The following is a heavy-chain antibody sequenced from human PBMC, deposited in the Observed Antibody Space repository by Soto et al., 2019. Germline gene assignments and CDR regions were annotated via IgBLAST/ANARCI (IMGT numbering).Heavy chain of an antibody. J-gene: IGHJ5*02. D-gene: IGHD1-26*01. CDR1: RDTFTSYY. CDR2: INPHGGST. V-gene: IGHV1-46*01. Sequence: SVKVSFKAPRDTFTSYYINWVRQAPVQGLEWMGVINPHGGSTAYAQKFKGRVTLTRDTSASTVYMEVSSLTSEDTAMYYCARSSGGNFGIIIEGTNWFAPWGQGTLVTVSS. CDR3: ARSSGGNFGIIIEGTNWFAP.